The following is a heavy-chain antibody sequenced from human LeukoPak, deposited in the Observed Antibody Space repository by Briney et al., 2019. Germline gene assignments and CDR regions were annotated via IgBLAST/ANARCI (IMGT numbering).Heavy chain of an antibody. V-gene: IGHV1-2*06. CDR3: AFSAGRDLGYCSGGSCPFDY. Sequence: ASAKVSCKASAYAFTGYYMHWVRQAPGQGLEWMGRINPNSGGTNYAQKFQGRVTMTRDTSISTAYMELSRLRSDDTAVYYCAFSAGRDLGYCSGGSCPFDYWGQGTLVTVSS. CDR2: INPNSGGT. D-gene: IGHD2-15*01. J-gene: IGHJ4*02. CDR1: AYAFTGYY.